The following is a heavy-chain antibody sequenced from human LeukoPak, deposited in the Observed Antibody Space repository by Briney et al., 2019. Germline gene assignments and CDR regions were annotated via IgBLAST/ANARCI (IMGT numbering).Heavy chain of an antibody. Sequence: ASVKVSCRASGYTFSGYYIHWVRQAPGQGLEWMGWINPNSGGTNFAQKFQGWVTMTRDASISTAYMELSGLTSDDTAVYYCARERGYCGSSTCYTSDAFDIWGQGTMVTVSS. CDR1: GYTFSGYY. D-gene: IGHD2-2*02. V-gene: IGHV1-2*04. J-gene: IGHJ3*02. CDR2: INPNSGGT. CDR3: ARERGYCGSSTCYTSDAFDI.